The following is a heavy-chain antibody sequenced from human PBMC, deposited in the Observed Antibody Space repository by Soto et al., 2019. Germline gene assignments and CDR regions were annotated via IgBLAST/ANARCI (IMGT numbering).Heavy chain of an antibody. CDR2: VIPTYGTP. Sequence: QVQLVQSGAEVKKPGSSVRVSCKASRGAFGSYAVAWVRQAPGQGLDWMGRVIPTYGTPNYAQKFQGRVTMTVDTSTSIAYMEMRGLTSEDTAVYYCASAGQRESTRGAFDIWGQGTLVTVSS. CDR1: RGAFGSYA. CDR3: ASAGQRESTRGAFDI. V-gene: IGHV1-69*06. J-gene: IGHJ3*02.